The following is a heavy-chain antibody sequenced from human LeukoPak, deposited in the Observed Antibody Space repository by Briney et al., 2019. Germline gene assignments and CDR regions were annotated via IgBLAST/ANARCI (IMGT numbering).Heavy chain of an antibody. CDR3: ARDGSRNYYYSGMDV. J-gene: IGHJ6*02. V-gene: IGHV1-18*01. CDR2: ISAYNGNT. CDR1: GYNLTRYG. Sequence: ASVKVSCKASGYNLTRYGISWVRQAPGQGLEWMGWISAYNGNTNYAQKLQGRVTMTTDTSTTTAYMELRRLRSDDTAVYYCARDGSRNYYYSGMDVWGQGTTVTVSS.